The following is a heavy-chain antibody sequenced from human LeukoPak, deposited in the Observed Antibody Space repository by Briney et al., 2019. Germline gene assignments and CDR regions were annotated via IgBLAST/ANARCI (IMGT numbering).Heavy chain of an antibody. Sequence: GGSLRLSCAASGFTFSSYAMSWVRQAPGKGLEWVSVISGSGGTTYYADSVKGRFTFSRDNSKNTLYLQMNSLRVEDTAVYYCAKNRAFGGVIGLDHWGQGTLVTVSS. CDR3: AKNRAFGGVIGLDH. CDR1: GFTFSSYA. J-gene: IGHJ4*02. V-gene: IGHV3-23*01. D-gene: IGHD3-16*02. CDR2: ISGSGGTT.